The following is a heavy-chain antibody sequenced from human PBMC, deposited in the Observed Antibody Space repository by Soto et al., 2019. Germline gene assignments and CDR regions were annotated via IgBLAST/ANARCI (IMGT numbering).Heavy chain of an antibody. J-gene: IGHJ6*03. D-gene: IGHD2-15*01. Sequence: QVQLVESGGGLVKPGGSLRLSCAASGFTFSDCYMSWIRQAPGKGLEWVSYISGSGSTIYYADSVKGRFTISRDNAKNSLHLQMNSLRAEDTAVYYCASGVAASHFYYYYMDVWCKGTTVTVSS. CDR2: ISGSGSTI. CDR3: ASGVAASHFYYYYMDV. CDR1: GFTFSDCY. V-gene: IGHV3-11*01.